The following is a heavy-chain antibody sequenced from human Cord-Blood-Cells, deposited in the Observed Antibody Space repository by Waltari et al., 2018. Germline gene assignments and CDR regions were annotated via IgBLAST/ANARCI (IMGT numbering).Heavy chain of an antibody. CDR1: GGTFSSSS. J-gene: IGHJ4*02. Sequence: QVLLVQSGAKVKHPGSSVKVSCKASGGTFSSSSITWVRQAPGQGLEWMGGISPNFGTANYAQKFQGRVTITADESSSTAYMELNSLRSEETAVYYCARGEQWLFDYWGQGTLVTVSS. D-gene: IGHD3-22*01. CDR2: ISPNFGTA. V-gene: IGHV1-69*01. CDR3: ARGEQWLFDY.